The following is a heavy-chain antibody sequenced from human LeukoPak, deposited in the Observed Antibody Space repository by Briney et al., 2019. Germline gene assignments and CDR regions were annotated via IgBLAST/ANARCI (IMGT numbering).Heavy chain of an antibody. J-gene: IGHJ4*02. V-gene: IGHV4-39*07. CDR2: IYYSGST. CDR3: ARGVPDFDY. D-gene: IGHD2-8*01. CDR1: GGSISSSSYY. Sequence: SETLSLTCTVSGGSISSSSYYWGWIRQPPGKGLEWIGSIYYSGSTYYNPSLKSRVTISVDTSKNQFSLKLSSVTAADTAVYYCARGVPDFDYWGQGTLVTVSA.